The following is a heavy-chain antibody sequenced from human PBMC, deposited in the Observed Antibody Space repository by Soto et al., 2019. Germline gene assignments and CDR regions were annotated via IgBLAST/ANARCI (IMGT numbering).Heavy chain of an antibody. CDR1: GFTFDDYA. CDR2: ISWNSGSI. V-gene: IGHV3-9*01. J-gene: IGHJ3*02. CDR3: AKPLASDAFDI. Sequence: GGSLRLSCAASGFTFDDYAMHWVRQAPGKGLEWVSGISWNSGSIGYADSVKGRFTISRDNAKNSLYLQMNSLRAEDTALYYCAKPLASDAFDICGQGTMVTV.